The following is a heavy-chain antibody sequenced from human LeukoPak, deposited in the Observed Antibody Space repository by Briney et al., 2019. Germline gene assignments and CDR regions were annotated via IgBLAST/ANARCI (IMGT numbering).Heavy chain of an antibody. J-gene: IGHJ4*02. CDR1: SGSITSYY. V-gene: IGHV4-59*01. CDR3: AKDDWPTVVTAGYY. D-gene: IGHD4-23*01. Sequence: PSETLSLTCTVSSGSITSYYWNWIRQPPGKGLEWIGYIFYTGTTNYNPSLKSRITLSVDTSKNRFSLKLSSVAAADTAVYYCAKDDWPTVVTAGYYWGQGTLVTVSS. CDR2: IFYTGTT.